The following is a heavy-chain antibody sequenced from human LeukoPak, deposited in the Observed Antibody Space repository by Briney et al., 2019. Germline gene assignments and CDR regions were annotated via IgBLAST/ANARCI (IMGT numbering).Heavy chain of an antibody. CDR1: GFTISDYY. V-gene: IGHV3-11*01. D-gene: IGHD6-13*01. J-gene: IGHJ4*02. Sequence: GGSLRLSCAASGFTISDYYTSWIRQAPGKGLEWGSYISSSGHSIYYADSVKGRFTISKDNAKNSLYLQMNSLRAEDTAVYYCARGGQAALYYFDYWGQGTLVTVSS. CDR3: ARGGQAALYYFDY. CDR2: ISSSGHSI.